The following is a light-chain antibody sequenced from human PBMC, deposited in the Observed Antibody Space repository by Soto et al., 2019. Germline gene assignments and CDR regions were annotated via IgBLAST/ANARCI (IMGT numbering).Light chain of an antibody. CDR2: AAC. Sequence: DIQMTQSPSSVSASVGDRVTITCRASQGISTWLAWYQQKPGKAPKFLIYAACSLHSGVPSRFSGSGSTTYFTLTISSLQPDDFATYYWQQANSFPITFGQGTRLEIK. CDR3: QQANSFPIT. CDR1: QGISTW. J-gene: IGKJ5*01. V-gene: IGKV1-12*01.